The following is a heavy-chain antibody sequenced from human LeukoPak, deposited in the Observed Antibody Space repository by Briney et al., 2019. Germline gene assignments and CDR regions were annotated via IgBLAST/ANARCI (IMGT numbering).Heavy chain of an antibody. CDR2: INQDGSEK. V-gene: IGHV3-7*01. CDR1: GFTFSSYA. J-gene: IGHJ4*02. D-gene: IGHD3-10*01. Sequence: GRSLRLSCAASGFTFSSYAMHWVRQAPGKGLEWVANINQDGSEKYYVDSVKGRFTISRDNAKNSLYLQMNSLRAEDTAVYYCASPLYGSGSYYITDLDYWGQGTLVTVSS. CDR3: ASPLYGSGSYYITDLDY.